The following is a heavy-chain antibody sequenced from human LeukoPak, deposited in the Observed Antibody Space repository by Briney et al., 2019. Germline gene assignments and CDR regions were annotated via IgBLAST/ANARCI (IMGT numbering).Heavy chain of an antibody. CDR2: IFYSGST. D-gene: IGHD3-22*01. CDR1: SGSISTSNYY. V-gene: IGHV4-39*07. CDR3: EKSNGYGFIDI. J-gene: IGHJ3*02. Sequence: PSETLSLTCTVSSGSISTSNYYWGWVRQPPGKALEWIGNIFYSGSTYCSPSLKSRVTISLDTSRNQFSLKLNSVTAGDTSVYYCEKSNGYGFIDIWGQGTMVTVSS.